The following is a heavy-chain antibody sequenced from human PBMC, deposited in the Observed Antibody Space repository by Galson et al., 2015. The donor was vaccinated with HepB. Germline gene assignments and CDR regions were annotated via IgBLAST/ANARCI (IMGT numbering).Heavy chain of an antibody. J-gene: IGHJ4*02. V-gene: IGHV1-18*01. CDR2: FSGYDGST. D-gene: IGHD3-10*01. CDR1: GYSFSNYG. Sequence: SVKVSCKASGYSFSNYGLSWIRQAPGLGLEWMGWFSGYDGSTNIAQKFQGRVTMTAAASTGTAYLELRNLRSDDTAVYHCARAKEGRGYFDYWGQGTLVTVSS. CDR3: ARAKEGRGYFDY.